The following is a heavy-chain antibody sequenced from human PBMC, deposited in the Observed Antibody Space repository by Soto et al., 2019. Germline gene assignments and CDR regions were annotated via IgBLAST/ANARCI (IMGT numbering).Heavy chain of an antibody. J-gene: IGHJ3*02. CDR1: GFTFSSYW. D-gene: IGHD3-22*01. CDR2: IKQDGSEK. Sequence: EVQLVESGGGLVQPGGSLRLSCAASGFTFSSYWMSLVRQAPGKGLEWVANIKQDGSEKYYVDSVKGRFTISRDNAKNSLYLQMNSLRAEDTAVYYCARRFSADYYYDSSGYYSGAFDIWGQGTMVTVSS. V-gene: IGHV3-7*03. CDR3: ARRFSADYYYDSSGYYSGAFDI.